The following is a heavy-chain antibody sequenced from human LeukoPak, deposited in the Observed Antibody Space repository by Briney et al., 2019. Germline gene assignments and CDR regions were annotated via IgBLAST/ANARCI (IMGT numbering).Heavy chain of an antibody. Sequence: PGGSLRLSCEASGFTFGTFWMSWVRQAPGKGLEWVANIKQGGSEKNYVDSVKGRFTIARDDAKNSLYLQMNSLRVEDTAVYYCAKTYYYDTTGLPHYFDYWGQGILVTVSS. D-gene: IGHD3-22*01. CDR2: IKQGGSEK. CDR1: GFTFGTFW. J-gene: IGHJ4*02. CDR3: AKTYYYDTTGLPHYFDY. V-gene: IGHV3-7*01.